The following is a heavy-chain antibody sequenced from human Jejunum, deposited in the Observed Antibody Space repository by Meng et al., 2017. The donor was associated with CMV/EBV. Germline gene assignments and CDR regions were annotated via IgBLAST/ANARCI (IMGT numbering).Heavy chain of an antibody. J-gene: IGHJ4*02. V-gene: IGHV4-31*03. CDR3: AKRTVTNYYFDY. Sequence: TVSGGSISSGGYYWSWIRQHPGKGLEWIGFIYYSGSTYYNPSLKSRVTISVDTSKNQFSLKLSSVTAADTAVYYCAKRTVTNYYFDYWGQGTLVTVSS. CDR1: GGSISSGGYY. D-gene: IGHD4-11*01. CDR2: IYYSGST.